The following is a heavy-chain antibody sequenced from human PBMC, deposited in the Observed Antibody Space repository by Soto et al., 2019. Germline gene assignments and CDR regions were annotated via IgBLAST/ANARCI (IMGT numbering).Heavy chain of an antibody. J-gene: IGHJ6*02. CDR1: GYSIGSGYY. Sequence: SETLSLTCAVSGYSIGSGYYWAWIRQSPGKGLEWIGSIYHAGSVYYNPSLNGRVALSMDTSKNHFSLKLTSVTAADTAVYYCARTFDYYGMDVWGQGTTVTV. CDR3: ARTFDYYGMDV. V-gene: IGHV4-38-2*01. CDR2: IYHAGSV.